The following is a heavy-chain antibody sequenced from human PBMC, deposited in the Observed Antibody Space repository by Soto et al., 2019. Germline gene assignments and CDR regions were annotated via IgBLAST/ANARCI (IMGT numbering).Heavy chain of an antibody. CDR3: ARGYCSSTSCYTLYYYYGMDV. Sequence: QVQLVQSGAEVKKPGSSVKVSCKASGGTFSSYAISWVRQAPGQGLEWMGGIIPIFGTANYAQKFQGRVTITAEESTRTAYMELSSLRTEDTALYYCARGYCSSTSCYTLYYYYGMDVWGQGTTVTVSS. CDR2: IIPIFGTA. CDR1: GGTFSSYA. V-gene: IGHV1-69*01. J-gene: IGHJ6*02. D-gene: IGHD2-2*02.